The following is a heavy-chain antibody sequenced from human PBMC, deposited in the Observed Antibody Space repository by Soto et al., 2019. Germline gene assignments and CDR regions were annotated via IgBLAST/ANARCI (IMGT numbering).Heavy chain of an antibody. CDR3: ANDPPDDSSGYSKKAPPFDIDY. V-gene: IGHV3-23*01. CDR2: ISGSGGST. J-gene: IGHJ4*02. D-gene: IGHD3-22*01. Sequence: PGGSLRLSCAASGFTFSSYAMSWVRQAPGKGLEWVSAISGSGGSTYYADSVKGRFTISRDNSKNTLYLQMNSLRAEDTAVYYCANDPPDDSSGYSKKAPPFDIDYWGQGTLVTVSS. CDR1: GFTFSSYA.